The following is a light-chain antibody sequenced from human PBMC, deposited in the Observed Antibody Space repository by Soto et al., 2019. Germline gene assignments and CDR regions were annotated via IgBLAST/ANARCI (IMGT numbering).Light chain of an antibody. J-gene: IGKJ4*01. CDR1: QSVGSY. CDR3: QQRSNWPLT. V-gene: IGKV3-11*01. CDR2: SAS. Sequence: EIVLTQSPATLSLSPGERATLSCRASQSVGSYLAWYQQKPGQAPRLLIYSASKRATGIPARFSGSGSGTDFTLTISSLEPEDFAVYYCQQRSNWPLTFGGGTKAEIK.